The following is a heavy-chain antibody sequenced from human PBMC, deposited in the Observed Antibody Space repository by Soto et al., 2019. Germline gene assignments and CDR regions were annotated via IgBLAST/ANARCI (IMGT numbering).Heavy chain of an antibody. CDR2: INAGNGNT. J-gene: IGHJ3*02. Sequence: QVQLVQSGAEVKKPGASVKVSCKASGYTFTSYAIHWVRQAPGQRLEWMGWINAGNGNTKYSQKFQGRVTITRDTSASTAYMELSSLRSEDTAVYYCASLTLPAAKAFDIWGQGTMVTVSS. CDR3: ASLTLPAAKAFDI. V-gene: IGHV1-3*01. CDR1: GYTFTSYA. D-gene: IGHD2-2*01.